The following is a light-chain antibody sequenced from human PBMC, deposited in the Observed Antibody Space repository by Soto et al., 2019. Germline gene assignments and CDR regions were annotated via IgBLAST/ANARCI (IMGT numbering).Light chain of an antibody. J-gene: IGKJ5*01. V-gene: IGKV1-12*01. CDR1: QGISSF. Sequence: IQLTQTPSSLSASVGDRVTITCRASQGISSFLAWYQQKPGKAPKLLIYAASSLQSGVPSRFSGSGFGTDFTLTITSLQPEDFATYYCQHADSFPLITFGQGTRLEIK. CDR2: AAS. CDR3: QHADSFPLIT.